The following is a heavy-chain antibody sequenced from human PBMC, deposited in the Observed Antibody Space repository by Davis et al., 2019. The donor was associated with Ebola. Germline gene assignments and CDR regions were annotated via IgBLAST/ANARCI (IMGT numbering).Heavy chain of an antibody. CDR3: AREGRHDYGDIRVQRHGMDV. D-gene: IGHD4-17*01. CDR2: ISAYNGNT. Sequence: ASVKVSCKASGYTFTSYGISWVRQAPGQGLEWMGWISAYNGNTNYAQKLQSRVTMTTDTSTSTAYMELRSLRSDDTAVYYCAREGRHDYGDIRVQRHGMDVWGQGTTVTVSS. V-gene: IGHV1-18*01. J-gene: IGHJ6*02. CDR1: GYTFTSYG.